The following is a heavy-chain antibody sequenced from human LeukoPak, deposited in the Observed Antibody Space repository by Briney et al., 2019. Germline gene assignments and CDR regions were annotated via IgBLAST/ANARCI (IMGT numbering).Heavy chain of an antibody. CDR1: GGSISSSSYY. Sequence: SETLSLTCTVSGGSISSSSYYWGWIRQPPAKGLEWIGEINHSGSTNYSPSLKSRVTMSVDTSKNQFSLKLRSVTAADTAVYYCARRSDRNTSPLRSWGQGTLVTVSS. D-gene: IGHD2-2*01. CDR3: ARRSDRNTSPLRS. CDR2: INHSGST. V-gene: IGHV4-39*07. J-gene: IGHJ5*02.